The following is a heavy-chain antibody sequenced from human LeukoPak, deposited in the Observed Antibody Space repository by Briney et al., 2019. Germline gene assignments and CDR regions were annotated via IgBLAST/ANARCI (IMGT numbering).Heavy chain of an antibody. CDR1: GYSFTTYG. J-gene: IGHJ4*02. Sequence: ASVKVSCKASGYSFTTYGITWVRQAPGQGLEWMGWISTYNGNTKYSQKLQGRVTMTTDTSTTTVYMELRSLRSDDTAVYYCARDFRGGQYSSSWYVDYWGQGTLVTVSS. D-gene: IGHD6-13*01. CDR3: ARDFRGGQYSSSWYVDY. CDR2: ISTYNGNT. V-gene: IGHV1-18*01.